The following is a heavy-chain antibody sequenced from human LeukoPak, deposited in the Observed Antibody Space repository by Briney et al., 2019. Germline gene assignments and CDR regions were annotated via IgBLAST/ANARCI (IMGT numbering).Heavy chain of an antibody. CDR1: GFTVSTNY. CDR3: ARAQEYYGDYSFDY. V-gene: IGHV3-21*01. CDR2: ISSSSSYI. D-gene: IGHD4-17*01. Sequence: KAGGSLRLSCAASGFTVSTNYMSWVRQAPGKGLEWVSSISSSSSYIYYADSVKGRFTISRDNAKNSLYLQMNSLRAEDTAVYYCARAQEYYGDYSFDYWGQGTLVTVSS. J-gene: IGHJ4*02.